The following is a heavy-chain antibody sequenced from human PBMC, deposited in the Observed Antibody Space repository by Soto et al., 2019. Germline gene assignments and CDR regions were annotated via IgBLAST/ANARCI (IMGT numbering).Heavy chain of an antibody. J-gene: IGHJ4*02. Sequence: EMQLVQSGGGLVKPGGSLRLSCVASRFNFSAAWLNWIRQAPGKGLERVGRIKPKSEGETADYTAPVRGRFTISRDDSQNTLHLQMDSLKTEVTAVYYCATVPCSSGPIWGLGVLVTVSS. D-gene: IGHD6-19*01. CDR1: RFNFSAAW. CDR3: ATVPCSSGPI. CDR2: IKPKSEGETA. V-gene: IGHV3-15*07.